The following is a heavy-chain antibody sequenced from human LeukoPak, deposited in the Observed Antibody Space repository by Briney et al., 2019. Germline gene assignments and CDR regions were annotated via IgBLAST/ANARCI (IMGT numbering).Heavy chain of an antibody. J-gene: IGHJ4*02. V-gene: IGHV3-23*01. CDR1: GFTFSSYA. Sequence: GGSLRLSCAASGFTFSSYAMSWVRQAPGKGVEWVSVISAGGGSTYYADSVKGRFTISRDSSKNTLYLQMNSLRAEDTAVYYCAKRVVVAATTYHFDYWGQGTLVTVSS. CDR3: AKRVVVAATTYHFDY. CDR2: ISAGGGST. D-gene: IGHD2-15*01.